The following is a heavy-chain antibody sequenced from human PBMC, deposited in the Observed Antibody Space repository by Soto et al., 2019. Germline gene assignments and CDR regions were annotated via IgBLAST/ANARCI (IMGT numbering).Heavy chain of an antibody. CDR3: ARGLLRGFIAAAGRKSNWFDP. CDR1: GGSLSGYY. V-gene: IGHV4-34*01. J-gene: IGHJ5*02. Sequence: ETLSLTCAVDGGSLSGYYWGWIRQPPGKGLEWIGEINHSGSTNYNPSLKSRVTISVDTSKNQFSLKLSSVTAADTAVYYCARGLLRGFIAAAGRKSNWFDPWGQGTLVTVSS. D-gene: IGHD6-13*01. CDR2: INHSGST.